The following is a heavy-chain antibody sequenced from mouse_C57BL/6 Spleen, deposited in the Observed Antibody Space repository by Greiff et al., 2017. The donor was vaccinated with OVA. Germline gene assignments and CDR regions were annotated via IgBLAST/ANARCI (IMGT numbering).Heavy chain of an antibody. V-gene: IGHV5-16*01. Sequence: DVHLVESEGGLVQPGSSMKLSCTASGFTFSDYYMAWVRQVPETGLEWVANINYDGSSHYYLDSLKSRFIISRDNAKNIQYLQMSSLKSEDTATYYCARGPYYGSSPWYFDVWGTGTTVTVSS. J-gene: IGHJ1*03. CDR2: INYDGSSH. CDR1: GFTFSDYY. D-gene: IGHD1-1*01. CDR3: ARGPYYGSSPWYFDV.